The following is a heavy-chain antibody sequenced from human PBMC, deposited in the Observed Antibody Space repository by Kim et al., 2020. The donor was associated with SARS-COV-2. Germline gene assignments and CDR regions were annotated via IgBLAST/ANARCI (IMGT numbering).Heavy chain of an antibody. D-gene: IGHD2-2*01. CDR3: ARDPTAAPFDY. V-gene: IGHV1-18*01. Sequence: NYAQKLQGRVTMTTDTSTSTAYMELRSLRSDDTAVYYCARDPTAAPFDYWGQGTLVTVSS. J-gene: IGHJ4*02.